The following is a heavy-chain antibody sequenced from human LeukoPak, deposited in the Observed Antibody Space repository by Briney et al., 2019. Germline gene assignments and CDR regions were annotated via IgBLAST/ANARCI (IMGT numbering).Heavy chain of an antibody. V-gene: IGHV4-34*01. CDR3: ATTYYYDSSGYSNY. CDR2: INHSGST. Sequence: NASETLSLTCAVYGGSFSGYYWSWIRQPPGKGLEWIGEINHSGSTNYNPSLKSRVTISVDTSKNQFSLKLSSVTAADTAVYYCATTYYYDSSGYSNYWGQGTLATVSS. D-gene: IGHD3-22*01. J-gene: IGHJ4*02. CDR1: GGSFSGYY.